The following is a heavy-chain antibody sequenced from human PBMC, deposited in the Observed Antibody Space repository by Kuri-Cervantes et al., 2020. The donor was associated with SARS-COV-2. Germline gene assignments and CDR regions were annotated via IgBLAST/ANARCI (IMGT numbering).Heavy chain of an antibody. D-gene: IGHD1-26*01. CDR2: ISGSGGST. CDR1: GFTFSSYA. CDR3: ARSISGSYVYYYYGMDD. Sequence: GGSLRLSCAASGFTFSSYAMSWVRQAPGKGLEWVSAISGSGGSTYYADSVKGRFTISRDNSKNTLYLQMNRLRAEDTAVYYCARSISGSYVYYYYGMDDWGQGTTVTVSS. V-gene: IGHV3-23*01. J-gene: IGHJ6*02.